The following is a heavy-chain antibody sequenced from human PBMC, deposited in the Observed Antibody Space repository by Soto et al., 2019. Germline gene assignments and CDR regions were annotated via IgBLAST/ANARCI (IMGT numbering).Heavy chain of an antibody. Sequence: SETLSLTCAVSGGSLRGYNWNWIRQSPGKGLEWIGEMNHGGTTKYNPSLNSRVIISVDTSKNQFSLTLNSVSAADTAVYFCARGWAQAFRGSGTYHFGYGMDVWGQGIAVTVSS. J-gene: IGHJ6*02. V-gene: IGHV4-34*01. CDR3: ARGWAQAFRGSGTYHFGYGMDV. CDR1: GGSLRGYN. D-gene: IGHD3-10*01. CDR2: MNHGGTT.